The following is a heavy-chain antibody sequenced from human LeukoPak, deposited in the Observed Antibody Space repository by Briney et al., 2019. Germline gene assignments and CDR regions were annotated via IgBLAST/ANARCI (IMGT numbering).Heavy chain of an antibody. CDR2: ISGSGGST. Sequence: GGSLRLSCAASGFTFSSYAMNWVRQAPGKGLEWVSAISGSGGSTYYADSVKGRFTISRDNSKNTLYLQMNSLRAEDTAVYYCAKGPYGSGSYPIDYWGQGTLVTVSS. V-gene: IGHV3-23*01. J-gene: IGHJ4*02. CDR1: GFTFSSYA. CDR3: AKGPYGSGSYPIDY. D-gene: IGHD3-10*01.